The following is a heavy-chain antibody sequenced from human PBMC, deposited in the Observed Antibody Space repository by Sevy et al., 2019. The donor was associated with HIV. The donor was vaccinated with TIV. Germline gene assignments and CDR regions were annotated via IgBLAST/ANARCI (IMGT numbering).Heavy chain of an antibody. CDR2: IYHSGST. Sequence: SETLSLTCAVSGGSISSRNWWSWDRQPPGKGLECIGEIYHSGSTNYNPSLKSRVTISVDKSKNQFSLKLSSVTAADTAVYYSAREKDGDLDYWGQGTLVTVSS. CDR1: GGSISSRNW. CDR3: AREKDGDLDY. V-gene: IGHV4-4*02. J-gene: IGHJ4*02. D-gene: IGHD3-10*01.